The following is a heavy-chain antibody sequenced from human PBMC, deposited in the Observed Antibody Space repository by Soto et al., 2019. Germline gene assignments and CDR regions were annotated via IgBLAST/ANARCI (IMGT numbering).Heavy chain of an antibody. CDR3: ARAGGLGAVAVDY. D-gene: IGHD6-19*01. CDR1: GASISVYS. V-gene: IGHV4-30-2*01. Sequence: SETLSLTCTVSGASISVYSWSWIRQPPGKGLEWIGYSYHSGSTYYNPSLKSRVTISVDRSKNQFSLKLSSVTAADTAVYYCARAGGLGAVAVDYWGQGNLVSVLL. J-gene: IGHJ4*02. CDR2: SYHSGST.